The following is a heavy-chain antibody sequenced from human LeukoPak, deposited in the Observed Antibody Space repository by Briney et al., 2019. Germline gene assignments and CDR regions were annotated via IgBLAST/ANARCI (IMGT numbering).Heavy chain of an antibody. D-gene: IGHD5-12*01. CDR2: IFYTGNT. Sequence: PSETLSLTCTVSGGSIVTYYRSSIRQPPGKGLQWIGYIFYTGNTNYNPSLKSRVTMSVDTYKNQFSLKLTSVTTADTAVYYCARHFSDYDNWFDPWGQGTLVTVSS. CDR3: ARHFSDYDNWFDP. CDR1: GGSIVTYY. J-gene: IGHJ5*02. V-gene: IGHV4-59*08.